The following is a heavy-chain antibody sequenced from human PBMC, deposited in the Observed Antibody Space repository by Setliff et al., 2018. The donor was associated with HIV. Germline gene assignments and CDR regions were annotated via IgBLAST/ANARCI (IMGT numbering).Heavy chain of an antibody. CDR3: ARLGDYDSSGYSWFDY. CDR2: IYYSGST. D-gene: IGHD3-22*01. CDR1: GYAITSGFY. J-gene: IGHJ4*02. Sequence: SETLSLTCAVSGYAITSGFYWSWIRQPAGKGLEWIGYIYYSGSTYYNPSLKSRVTISVDTSKNQFSLMLSSVTAADTAVYYCARLGDYDSSGYSWFDYWGQGTLVTVSS. V-gene: IGHV4-61*10.